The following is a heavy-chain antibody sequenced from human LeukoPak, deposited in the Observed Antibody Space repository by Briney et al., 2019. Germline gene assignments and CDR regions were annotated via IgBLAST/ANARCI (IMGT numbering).Heavy chain of an antibody. CDR3: ARDPGLQGNYYYMDA. CDR1: GGTFSSYA. J-gene: IGHJ6*03. D-gene: IGHD4-11*01. Sequence: ASVKVSCKASGGTFSSYAISWVRQAPGQGLEWMGILNPSSGTTSYAQNFQGRVTMTRDMSTTTVYMELSSLRSEDTAVYYCARDPGLQGNYYYMDAWGKGTTVTVSS. CDR2: LNPSSGTT. V-gene: IGHV1-46*01.